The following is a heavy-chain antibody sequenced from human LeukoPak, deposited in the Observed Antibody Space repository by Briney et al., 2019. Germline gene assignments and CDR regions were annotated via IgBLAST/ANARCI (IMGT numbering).Heavy chain of an antibody. J-gene: IGHJ6*02. V-gene: IGHV4-59*08. CDR2: IYYSGST. CDR1: GGSISSYY. Sequence: SETLSLTCTVSGGSISSYYWNWIRQPPGKGLEWIGYIYYSGSTTYNPSLMSRVTISLQTSKKQFSLKLSSVTAEDTAVYYCARSIVVAGIVSDYYYYAMDVWGQGTTVTVSS. CDR3: ARSIVVAGIVSDYYYYAMDV. D-gene: IGHD6-19*01.